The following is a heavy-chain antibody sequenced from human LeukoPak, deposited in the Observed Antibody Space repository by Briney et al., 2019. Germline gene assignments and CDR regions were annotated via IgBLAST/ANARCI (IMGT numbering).Heavy chain of an antibody. D-gene: IGHD2-2*01. Sequence: GGSLRLSCAASGFTVSSNYMSWVRQAPGKGLEWVSVIYSGGSTYYADSVKGRFTISRDNSKNTLYLQMNSLRAEDTAVYYCAKDLRTCSTSCPYYFDYWGQGTLVTVSS. CDR1: GFTVSSNY. CDR3: AKDLRTCSTSCPYYFDY. CDR2: IYSGGST. J-gene: IGHJ4*02. V-gene: IGHV3-53*01.